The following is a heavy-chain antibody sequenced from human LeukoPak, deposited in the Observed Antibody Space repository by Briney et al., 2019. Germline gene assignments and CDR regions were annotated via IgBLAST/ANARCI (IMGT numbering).Heavy chain of an antibody. CDR3: ARSTRSVLDV. CDR2: IIPILGIA. D-gene: IGHD6-19*01. V-gene: IGHV1-69*02. CDR1: GGTFSRYT. J-gene: IGHJ6*04. Sequence: SVKVSCKASGGTFSRYTISWVRQAPGQGLEWMGRIIPILGIANYAQKCQGRVTSTADKSTSTAYMELSSLRSEGTAVYYCARSTRSVLDVWGKGTTVTVSS.